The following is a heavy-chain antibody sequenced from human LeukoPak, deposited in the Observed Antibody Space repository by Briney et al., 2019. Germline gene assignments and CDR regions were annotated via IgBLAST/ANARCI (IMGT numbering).Heavy chain of an antibody. CDR1: GYTFTGYY. D-gene: IGHD3-10*01. J-gene: IGHJ4*02. CDR2: INPNSGGT. Sequence: ASVKVSCKASGYTFTGYYMHWVRQAPGQGLEWMGWINPNSGGTSHSQQFQGRVIMTRDTSISTAFMLMSRLRSDANAVYYCARMFYGSGTDKDWGQGTLVTVSS. V-gene: IGHV1-2*02. CDR3: ARMFYGSGTDKD.